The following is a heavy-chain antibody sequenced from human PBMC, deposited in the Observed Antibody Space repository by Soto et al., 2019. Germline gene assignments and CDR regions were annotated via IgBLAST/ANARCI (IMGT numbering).Heavy chain of an antibody. J-gene: IGHJ4*02. V-gene: IGHV1-3*01. Sequence: XSVKVCCSPSGYTFTSYARNWVRQAPGQRLEWMGWINAGNGNTKYSQKFQGRVTITRDTSASTAYMELSSLRSEDTAVYYCARDLGSGTKGEDHWGQGTLVTVSS. CDR2: INAGNGNT. CDR1: GYTFTSYA. CDR3: ARDLGSGTKGEDH. D-gene: IGHD3-10*01.